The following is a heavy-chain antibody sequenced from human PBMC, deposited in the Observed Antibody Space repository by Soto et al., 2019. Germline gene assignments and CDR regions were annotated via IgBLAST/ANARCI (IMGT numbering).Heavy chain of an antibody. CDR1: GYSFTTYW. Sequence: EVQLVQSGAEVKKPGESLRISCKASGYSFTTYWITWVRQVPGKGLEWMGRIDPSDSYTDYSPSFHGHVTVSVDKSTRTAYLQWSSLKASDNGIYYCARRIAAAGHNWFAPWGQGTLVIVSS. D-gene: IGHD6-13*01. CDR3: ARRIAAAGHNWFAP. CDR2: IDPSDSYT. V-gene: IGHV5-10-1*01. J-gene: IGHJ5*02.